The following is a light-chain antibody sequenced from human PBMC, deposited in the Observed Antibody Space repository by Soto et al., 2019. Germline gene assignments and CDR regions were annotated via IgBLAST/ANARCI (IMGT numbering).Light chain of an antibody. CDR2: GAF. V-gene: IGKV3-20*01. J-gene: IGKJ1*01. CDR1: QSVTNNC. CDR3: QQYGSSPGT. Sequence: ETVLTHSAGTLSLSPGEGATLSCRASQSVTNNCLAWFQQKPGQAPRLLIYGAFSRATGIPDRFSGSGSGTDFTLTISRLAPEDFAMYYCQQYGSSPGTFGQGTKVDIK.